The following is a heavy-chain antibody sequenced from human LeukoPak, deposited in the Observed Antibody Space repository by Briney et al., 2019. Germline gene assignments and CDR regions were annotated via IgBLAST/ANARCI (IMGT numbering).Heavy chain of an antibody. Sequence: AASVKVSCKASGYTFTSYGISWVRQAPGQGLEWMGWISAYNGNTNYAQKLQGRVTMTTDTSTSTAYMELRSLRSDDTAVYYCARDALWFGEFDFDYWGQGTLVTVSS. J-gene: IGHJ4*02. CDR1: GYTFTSYG. CDR3: ARDALWFGEFDFDY. V-gene: IGHV1-18*01. D-gene: IGHD3-10*01. CDR2: ISAYNGNT.